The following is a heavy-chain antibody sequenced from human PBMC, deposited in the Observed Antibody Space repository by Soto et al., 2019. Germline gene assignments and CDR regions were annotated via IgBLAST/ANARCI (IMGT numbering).Heavy chain of an antibody. CDR2: ISYGGST. Sequence: QVQLQESAPGLVKPSQTLSLTCTVSGGSINSGGYCWSWIRQHPGKGLDWIGCISYGGSTSYNPSLKSRVTISVDTSKNPFSLKLTSVTAADTAVYYCSRGILVWGQGALITVSS. CDR3: SRGILV. CDR1: GGSINSGGYC. V-gene: IGHV4-31*03. J-gene: IGHJ4*02. D-gene: IGHD5-18*01.